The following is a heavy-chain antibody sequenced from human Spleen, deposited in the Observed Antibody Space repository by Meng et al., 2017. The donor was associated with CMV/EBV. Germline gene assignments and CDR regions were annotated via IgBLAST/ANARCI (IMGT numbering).Heavy chain of an antibody. CDR2: IKQGGSEI. V-gene: IGHV3-7*01. J-gene: IGHJ4*02. CDR3: AREYCTSTSCFKPPDF. D-gene: IGHD2-2*01. Sequence: GGSLRLSCAASGFTFTSFWMSWVRQAPGKGLEWVANIKQGGSEIYYVDSVKGRFTISRDNAKNSLYLQMNSLRAEDTAVYSCAREYCTSTSCFKPPDFWGQGTLVTVSS. CDR1: GFTFTSFW.